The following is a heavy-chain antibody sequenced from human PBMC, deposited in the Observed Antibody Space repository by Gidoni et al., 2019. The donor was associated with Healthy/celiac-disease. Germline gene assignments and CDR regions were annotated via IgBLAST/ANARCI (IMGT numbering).Heavy chain of an antibody. CDR1: GGSTSSSSYN. CDR2: IYYSGST. CDR3: ARRRWDQRGYFDY. D-gene: IGHD1-26*01. Sequence: QLQLQQQGPGLVKPSPTLSLPCPVSGGSTSSSSYNWGWIRQPPGKGLEGIGSIYYSGSTYYNPSLKSRVTISVDTSKNQFSLKLSSVTAADTAVYYCARRRWDQRGYFDYWGQGTLVTVSS. J-gene: IGHJ4*02. V-gene: IGHV4-39*01.